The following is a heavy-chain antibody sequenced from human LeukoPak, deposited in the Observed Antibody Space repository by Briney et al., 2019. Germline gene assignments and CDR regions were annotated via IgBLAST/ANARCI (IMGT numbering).Heavy chain of an antibody. CDR2: IWYDGSNK. V-gene: IGHV3-33*01. J-gene: IGHJ4*02. Sequence: GRSLRLSCAASRFTFSTYGMHWVRQTPGKVLEWVAVIWYDGSNKYYADSVRGRFNISRDNSKNTLYLQMNSLRVEDTAMYYCARKINYYFDFWGQGTLVTVSS. CDR1: RFTFSTYG. CDR3: ARKINYYFDF. D-gene: IGHD1-1*01.